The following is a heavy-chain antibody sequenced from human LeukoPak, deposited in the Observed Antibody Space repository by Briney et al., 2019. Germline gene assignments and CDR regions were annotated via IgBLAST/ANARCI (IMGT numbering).Heavy chain of an antibody. CDR1: GSTFTGYC. J-gene: IGHJ4*02. CDR2: IYPGDTDT. Sequence: GESLQISCQGSGSTFTGYCIGWVRQVHGKGLEWMGIIYPGDTDTRYSPSFQGQVTIAADKSISTAYLQWSSLKASDTAMYYCARQNHRLELPFDYWGQGTLVTVSS. CDR3: ARQNHRLELPFDY. D-gene: IGHD1-7*01. V-gene: IGHV5-51*01.